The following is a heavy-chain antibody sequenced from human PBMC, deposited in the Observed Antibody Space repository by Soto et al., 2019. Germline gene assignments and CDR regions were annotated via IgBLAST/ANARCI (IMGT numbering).Heavy chain of an antibody. V-gene: IGHV4-31*03. CDR2: IFYSGST. CDR3: ARVGTVGASWTLSYYYGMDV. J-gene: IGHJ6*02. CDR1: SGSISSGGYY. Sequence: VQLQESGPGLVKPSQTLSLTCTVSSGSISSGGYYWSWIRQHPGKGLEWIGYIFYSGSTYYNPSLKSRVTISVDTSKNQFSLKLSSVTAADTAVYYCARVGTVGASWTLSYYYGMDVWGQGTTVTVSS. D-gene: IGHD1-26*01.